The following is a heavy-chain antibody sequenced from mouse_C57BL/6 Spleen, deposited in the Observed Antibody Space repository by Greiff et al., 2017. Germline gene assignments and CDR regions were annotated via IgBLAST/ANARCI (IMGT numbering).Heavy chain of an antibody. CDR1: GYTFTSYW. D-gene: IGHD2-4*01. V-gene: IGHV1-55*01. J-gene: IGHJ4*01. CDR3: ARRGYYDYPRAMDY. CDR2: IYPGSGST. Sequence: QVQLQQPGAELVKPGASVKMSCKASGYTFTSYWITWVKQRPGQGLEWIGDIYPGSGSTNYNEKFKSKATLTVDTSSSTAYMQLSSLTSEDSAVYYCARRGYYDYPRAMDYWGRGTSVTVSS.